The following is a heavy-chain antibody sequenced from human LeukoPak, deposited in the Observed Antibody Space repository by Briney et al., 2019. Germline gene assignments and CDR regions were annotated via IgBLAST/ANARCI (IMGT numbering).Heavy chain of an antibody. V-gene: IGHV3-30*19. D-gene: IGHD1-1*01. CDR2: ISYDGNNK. CDR3: ARGTGTRVAPYYFDH. J-gene: IGHJ4*02. Sequence: SLSLSCAASGFTFSSYGMHWVRQAPGKGLEWVAVISYDGNNKYYADSVKGRFTISRDNSKNTLYLQMNSLRTEDTTMYYCARGTGTRVAPYYFDHWGQGTLVTVSS. CDR1: GFTFSSYG.